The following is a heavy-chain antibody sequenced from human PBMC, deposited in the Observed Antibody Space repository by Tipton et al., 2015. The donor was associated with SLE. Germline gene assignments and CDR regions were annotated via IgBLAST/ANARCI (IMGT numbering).Heavy chain of an antibody. Sequence: TLSLTCTVSGASIYSGSYFWSWIRQPAGKGLEWIGRIHSTGSTNYNSSLESRVSMSIDTSKNQFSLKLSSVTAADTAVYYCARDLHGGYRGGAFDIWGQGTMVTVSS. CDR3: ARDLHGGYRGGAFDI. J-gene: IGHJ3*02. CDR1: GASIYSGSYF. CDR2: IHSTGST. D-gene: IGHD5-12*01. V-gene: IGHV4-61*02.